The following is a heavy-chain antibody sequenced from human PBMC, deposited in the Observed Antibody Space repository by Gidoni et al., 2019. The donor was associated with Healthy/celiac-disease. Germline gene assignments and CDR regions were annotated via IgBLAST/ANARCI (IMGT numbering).Heavy chain of an antibody. V-gene: IGHV1-69*06. CDR1: GGTFSSYA. J-gene: IGHJ6*03. D-gene: IGHD3-3*01. CDR2: IIPIFGTA. CDR3: ARSYDDFWSGSYYYYYMDV. Sequence: QVQLVQSGAEVKKPGSSVKVSCKASGGTFSSYAISWVRQAPGQGLEWMGGIIPIFGTANYAQKFQGRVTITADKSTSTAYMELSSLRSEDTAVYYCARSYDDFWSGSYYYYYMDVWGKGTTVTVSS.